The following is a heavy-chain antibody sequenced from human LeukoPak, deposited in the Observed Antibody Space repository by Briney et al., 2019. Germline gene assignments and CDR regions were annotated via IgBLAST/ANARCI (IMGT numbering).Heavy chain of an antibody. J-gene: IGHJ4*02. D-gene: IGHD6-25*01. CDR3: VRTTLKRLFDY. CDR2: IYYSGST. CDR1: GGSISSYY. V-gene: IGHV4-59*01. Sequence: SETLSLTCTVSGGSISSYYWSWIRQPPGKGLEWIGYIYYSGSTNYNPSLKSRVTISVDTSKNQFSLKLSSVTAADTAVYYCVRTTLKRLFDYWGQGTLVTVSS.